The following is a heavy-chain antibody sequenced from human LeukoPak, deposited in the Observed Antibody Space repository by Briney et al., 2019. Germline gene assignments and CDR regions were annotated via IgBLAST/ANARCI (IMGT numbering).Heavy chain of an antibody. J-gene: IGHJ4*02. V-gene: IGHV4-30-2*01. CDR3: ARVAVAGPYYFDY. D-gene: IGHD6-19*01. CDR1: GGSISSGGYS. Sequence: PSETLSLICAVSGGSISSGGYSWSWIRQPPGKGLEWIGYIYHSGSTYYNPSLKSRVTISVDRSKNQFSLKLSSVTAADTAVYYCARVAVAGPYYFDYWGQGTLVTVSS. CDR2: IYHSGST.